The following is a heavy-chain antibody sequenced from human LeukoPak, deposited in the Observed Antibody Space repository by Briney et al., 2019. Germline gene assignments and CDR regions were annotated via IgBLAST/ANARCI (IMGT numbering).Heavy chain of an antibody. CDR1: GGSISSSSYY. J-gene: IGHJ5*02. V-gene: IGHV4-61*01. Sequence: PSETLSLTCTVSGGSISSSSYYWNWIRQPPGRGLEWIGYIFYGGSPNHNPSLKSRVTISMDTSKNQFSLYLTSITPADTAVYYCARGRETTSWFDPWGQGTLVTVSS. CDR2: IFYGGSP. CDR3: ARGRETTSWFDP. D-gene: IGHD1-14*01.